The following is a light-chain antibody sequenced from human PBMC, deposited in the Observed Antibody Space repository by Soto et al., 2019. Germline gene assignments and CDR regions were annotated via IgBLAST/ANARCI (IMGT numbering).Light chain of an antibody. CDR2: GAS. Sequence: EIVLTQSAGTLSLSPGERATLSCRAGQSVSSNFLAWYQQKPGQAPRLLIYGASSRATGIPDRFSGSGSGTDFTLTITRLEPEDFAVYFCQQYGTSPVTFGGGTKVDIK. J-gene: IGKJ4*01. CDR3: QQYGTSPVT. V-gene: IGKV3-20*01. CDR1: QSVSSNF.